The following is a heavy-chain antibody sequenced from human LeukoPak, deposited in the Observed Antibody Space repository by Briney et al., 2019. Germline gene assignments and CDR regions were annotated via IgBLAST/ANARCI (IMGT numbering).Heavy chain of an antibody. CDR1: GGTFSSYA. V-gene: IGHV1-69*01. CDR3: ARGFPGIAAAGTGDY. CDR2: IIPIFGTA. J-gene: IGHJ4*02. Sequence: SSVKVSCKASGGTFSSYAISWVRQAPGQGPEWMGGIIPIFGTANYAQKFQGRVTITADESTSTAYMELSSLRSEDTAVYYCARGFPGIAAAGTGDYWGQGTLVTVSS. D-gene: IGHD6-13*01.